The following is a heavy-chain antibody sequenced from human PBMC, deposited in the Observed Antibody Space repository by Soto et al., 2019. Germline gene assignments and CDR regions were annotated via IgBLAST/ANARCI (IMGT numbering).Heavy chain of an antibody. CDR1: GYTFTSHY. CDR2: INPSGGST. J-gene: IGHJ6*02. D-gene: IGHD3-3*01. CDR3: AREGEGILRFLEWSRPAHGMDV. Sequence: ASVKVSCKASGYTFTSHYMHWVRQAPGQGLEWMGIINPSGGSTSYAQKFQGRVTMTRDTSTSTVYMELSSLRSEDTAVYYCAREGEGILRFLEWSRPAHGMDVWGQGTTVTVSS. V-gene: IGHV1-46*01.